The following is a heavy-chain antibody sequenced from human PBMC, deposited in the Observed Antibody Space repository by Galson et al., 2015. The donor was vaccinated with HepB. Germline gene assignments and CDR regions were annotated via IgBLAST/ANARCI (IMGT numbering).Heavy chain of an antibody. J-gene: IGHJ4*02. CDR1: GFTSRDLA. CDR2: IYWNGARV. D-gene: IGHD3-10*01. CDR3: GRDQRPGGLGF. Sequence: SLRLSCAASGFTSRDLAMHWVRQPPGKGLAWVGGIYWNGARVDYADSVKGRFTISRDNAKNSLYLQMNSLRPEDTALYYCGRDQRPGGLGFWGQGTLVTVSS. V-gene: IGHV3-9*02.